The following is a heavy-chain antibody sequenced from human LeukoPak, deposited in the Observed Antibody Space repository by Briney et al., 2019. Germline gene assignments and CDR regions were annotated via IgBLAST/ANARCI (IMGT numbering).Heavy chain of an antibody. CDR3: AIHYCGGDCYDQLAFDY. V-gene: IGHV3-21*01. CDR2: ISSSSSYI. CDR1: GFTFSSYS. Sequence: GGSLRLSCAASGFTFSSYSMNWVRQAPGKWLAWVSSISSSSSYIYYADSVKGRFTISRDNAKNSLYLQMNSLRAEDTAVYYCAIHYCGGDCYDQLAFDYWGQGTLVTVSS. D-gene: IGHD2-21*02. J-gene: IGHJ4*02.